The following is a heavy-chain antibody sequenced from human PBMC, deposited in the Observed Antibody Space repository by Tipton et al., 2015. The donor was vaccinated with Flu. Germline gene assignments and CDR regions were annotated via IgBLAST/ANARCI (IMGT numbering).Heavy chain of an antibody. Sequence: GSLRLSCAASGFTFSRYAMSWVRQAPGKGLEWVSAVSGGGGTRYFADSVKGRFTISRDNIKNSLYLQMNSLRAEDTAVFYCARGSGHTVDYWGQGTLVTVSS. CDR1: GFTFSRYA. J-gene: IGHJ4*02. CDR2: VSGGGGTR. V-gene: IGHV3-23*01. D-gene: IGHD4-23*01. CDR3: ARGSGHTVDY.